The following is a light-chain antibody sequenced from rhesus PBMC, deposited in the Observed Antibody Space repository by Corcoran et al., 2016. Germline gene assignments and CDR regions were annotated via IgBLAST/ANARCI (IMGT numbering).Light chain of an antibody. CDR2: YTS. CDR3: QQHNSYPPS. CDR1: QGIRNY. J-gene: IGKJ2*01. Sequence: DIQMTQSPSSLSASVGDTVTITCRASQGIRNYLGWYQQKPGKAPKPLIYYTSNLESGVPSRFSGSGSGTDFTLTISSLQPEDFANYYCQQHNSYPPSFGQGTKVEIK. V-gene: IGKV1S14*01.